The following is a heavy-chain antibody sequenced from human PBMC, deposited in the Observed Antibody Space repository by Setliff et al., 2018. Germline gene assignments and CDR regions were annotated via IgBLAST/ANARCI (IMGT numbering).Heavy chain of an antibody. CDR1: GSSFSSYT. D-gene: IGHD3-22*01. Sequence: VASVKVSCKASGSSFSSYTISWVRQAPGQGLEWMGRFIPMEGRADYAQNFQGRVTIIADKSTSTVYMELSSLRSEDTAVYYCARDDSSGYHTTYFDYWDQGTLVTVSS. CDR3: ARDDSSGYHTTYFDY. V-gene: IGHV1-69*08. CDR2: FIPMEGRA. J-gene: IGHJ4*02.